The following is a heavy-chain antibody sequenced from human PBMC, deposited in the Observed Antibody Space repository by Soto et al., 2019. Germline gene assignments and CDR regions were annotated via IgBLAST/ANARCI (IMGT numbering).Heavy chain of an antibody. J-gene: IGHJ4*02. D-gene: IGHD2-15*01. Sequence: EVQLVESGGGLVQPGGSLRLSCAASGLTVSDNYMSWVRQAPGKGLEWVSVIYSAGSTYYADSVKGRFTISRDNSKNTVDLQMNSLRAEDTAVYYCARNPEAPGGGEYWGQGTLVSVSS. V-gene: IGHV3-66*01. CDR1: GLTVSDNY. CDR2: IYSAGST. CDR3: ARNPEAPGGGEY.